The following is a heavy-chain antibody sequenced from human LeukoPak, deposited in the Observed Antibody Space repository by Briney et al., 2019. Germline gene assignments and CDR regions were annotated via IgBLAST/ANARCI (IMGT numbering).Heavy chain of an antibody. CDR2: ISSSSSTI. D-gene: IGHD1-1*01. J-gene: IGHJ3*02. CDR3: ARGRSRLERAFDI. CDR1: GFTFSSYS. Sequence: GGSLRLSCAASGFTFSSYSMNWVRQAPGKGLEWVPYISSSSSTIYYADSVKGRFTISRDNAKNSLYLQMNSLRAEDTAVYYCARGRSRLERAFDIWGQGTMVTVSS. V-gene: IGHV3-48*01.